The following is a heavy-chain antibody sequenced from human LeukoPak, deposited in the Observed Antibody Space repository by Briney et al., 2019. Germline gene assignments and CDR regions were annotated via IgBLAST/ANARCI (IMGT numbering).Heavy chain of an antibody. D-gene: IGHD6-19*01. CDR2: INNSGGST. V-gene: IGHV3-23*01. CDR3: AFPAHHWLVRGAFDI. Sequence: GGSLRLSCAASGLTFSSYAMSWVRQAPGKGLEWVSGINNSGGSTYYADSVKGRFTISRDNSKNTLYLRMNSLRAEDTAIYYCAFPAHHWLVRGAFDIWGQGTMVTVSS. J-gene: IGHJ3*02. CDR1: GLTFSSYA.